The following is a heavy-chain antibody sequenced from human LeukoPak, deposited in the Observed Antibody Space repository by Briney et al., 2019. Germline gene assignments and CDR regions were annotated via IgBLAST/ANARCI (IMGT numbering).Heavy chain of an antibody. CDR1: GFTFSSYE. D-gene: IGHD3-22*01. CDR2: ISSSGSTI. Sequence: GGSLRLSCAASGFTFSSYEMDWVRQPPRQGLEWVSYISSSGSTIYYADSVKGRFTISRDNAKNSLYLQMNSLRAEDTAVYYCARAHYYDSSGYPYYFDYWGQGTLVTVSS. V-gene: IGHV3-48*03. J-gene: IGHJ4*02. CDR3: ARAHYYDSSGYPYYFDY.